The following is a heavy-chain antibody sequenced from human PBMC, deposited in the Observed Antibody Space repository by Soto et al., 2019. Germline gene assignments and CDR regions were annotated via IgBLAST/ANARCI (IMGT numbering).Heavy chain of an antibody. CDR2: ISYDGSNK. V-gene: IGHV3-30*18. CDR1: GFTFSSYG. CDR3: AKSLRGGAAGTRRGVDY. D-gene: IGHD6-13*01. Sequence: GGSLRLSCAASGFTFSSYGMHWVRQAPGKGLEGVAVISYDGSNKYYADSVKGRFTISRDNSKNTLYLQMNSLRAEDTAVYYCAKSLRGGAAGTRRGVDYWGQGTLVTVSS. J-gene: IGHJ4*02.